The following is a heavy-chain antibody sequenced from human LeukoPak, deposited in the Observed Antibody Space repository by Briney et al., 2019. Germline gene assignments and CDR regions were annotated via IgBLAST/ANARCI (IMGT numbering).Heavy chain of an antibody. D-gene: IGHD6-13*01. V-gene: IGHV3-23*01. J-gene: IGHJ4*02. Sequence: GGSLRLSCAASGFTFSSYAMTWVRQAPGKALEWASAISGSGGSTYYADYVKGRFTISRDNSKNTLYLQMNSLRAEDTAVYYCAKGDSSSWYYFDYWGQGTLVTVSS. CDR2: ISGSGGST. CDR3: AKGDSSSWYYFDY. CDR1: GFTFSSYA.